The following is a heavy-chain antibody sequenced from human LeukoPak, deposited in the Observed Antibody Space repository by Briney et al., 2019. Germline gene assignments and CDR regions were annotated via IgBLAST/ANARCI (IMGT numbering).Heavy chain of an antibody. CDR2: INPSGGST. D-gene: IGHD7-27*01. CDR3: ARAFKTGEWGYCFVP. Sequence: ASVKVSCKASGYTFTSYHMHWVRQAPGQGLEWMGIINPSGGSTTYAQKFQGRVTMTRDTSTSTIYMELSSLRSEDTAVYYCARAFKTGEWGYCFVPWGQGTLVTVSS. J-gene: IGHJ5*02. V-gene: IGHV1-46*01. CDR1: GYTFTSYH.